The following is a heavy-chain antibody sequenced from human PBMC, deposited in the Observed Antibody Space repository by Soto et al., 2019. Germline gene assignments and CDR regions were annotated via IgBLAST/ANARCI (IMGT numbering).Heavy chain of an antibody. V-gene: IGHV4-30-4*08. CDR1: GGSISSSSYY. CDR2: IYYSGTT. CDR3: ARGVDFEGFSPYGMDV. J-gene: IGHJ6*02. Sequence: SSETLSLTCTVSGGSISSSSYYWGWIRQPPGKGLEWIGYIYYSGTTYYNPSLKSRVSLSLDTSKNHFSLRLTSVTAADTAVYYCARGVDFEGFSPYGMDVWGQGTTVTVSS. D-gene: IGHD3-3*01.